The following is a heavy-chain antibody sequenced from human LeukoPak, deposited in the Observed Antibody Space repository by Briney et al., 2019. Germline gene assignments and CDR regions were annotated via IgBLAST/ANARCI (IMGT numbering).Heavy chain of an antibody. CDR3: AKQSYARSLGE. CDR1: GFPFSDFS. V-gene: IGHV3-23*01. D-gene: IGHD3-10*02. Sequence: GGSLRLSCATSGFPFSDFSMTWVRQAPGKGLEWISTTNSGGTTTYYAESVKGRFTISRDNFKNAVYLQMSSLRVEDTAIYYCAKQSYARSLGEGGPGTLVTVFS. J-gene: IGHJ4*02. CDR2: TNSGGTTT.